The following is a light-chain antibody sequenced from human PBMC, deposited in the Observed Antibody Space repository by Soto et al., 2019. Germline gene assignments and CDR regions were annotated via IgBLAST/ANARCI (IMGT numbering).Light chain of an antibody. CDR3: QQYNNWRQT. V-gene: IGKV3-15*01. CDR1: QSVSSN. Sequence: ETVMTQSPATLSVSPGEGATLSCRASQSVSSNLVWYQHKPGQAPRLLVYGATARATGVPARFSGSGSGTQFTLTISSLQSEDFAVYYCQQYNNWRQTFGQGTKVDIK. J-gene: IGKJ1*01. CDR2: GAT.